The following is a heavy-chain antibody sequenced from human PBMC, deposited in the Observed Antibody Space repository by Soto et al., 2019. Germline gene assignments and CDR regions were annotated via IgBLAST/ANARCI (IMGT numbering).Heavy chain of an antibody. D-gene: IGHD3-3*01. Sequence: RASVKVSCKASGGTFSSYAISWVRQAPGQGLEWMGGIIPIFGTANYAQKFQGRVTITADKSTSTAYMELSSLRSEDTAVYYCAKGTPPPLYYDFWSGSPGYGMDVWGQGTTVTVSS. CDR1: GGTFSSYA. V-gene: IGHV1-69*06. CDR2: IIPIFGTA. J-gene: IGHJ6*02. CDR3: AKGTPPPLYYDFWSGSPGYGMDV.